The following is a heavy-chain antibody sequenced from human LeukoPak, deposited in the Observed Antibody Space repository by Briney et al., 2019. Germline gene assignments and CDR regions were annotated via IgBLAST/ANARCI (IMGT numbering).Heavy chain of an antibody. CDR3: AKRNDYGDYFDY. Sequence: GGSLRLSCAASGFTFSSYAMSWVRQAPGKGLEWVSAISGSGGSTYYADSVKGRFTISRDNAKNSLYLQMNSLRAEDTALYYCAKRNDYGDYFDYWGQGTLVTVSS. D-gene: IGHD4-17*01. CDR2: ISGSGGST. J-gene: IGHJ4*02. V-gene: IGHV3-23*01. CDR1: GFTFSSYA.